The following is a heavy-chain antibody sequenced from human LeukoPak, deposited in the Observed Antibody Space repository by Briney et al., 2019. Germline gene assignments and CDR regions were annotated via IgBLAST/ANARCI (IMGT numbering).Heavy chain of an antibody. V-gene: IGHV3-53*01. CDR1: GFTVSSNY. Sequence: PGGSLRLSCAASGFTVSSNYMSWVRQAPGKGLEWVSVIYSGGSTYYADSVKGRFTISRDNPKNTLYLQMNSLRAEDTAVYYCARADYYYDSSGYYVPFDYWGQGTLVTVSS. CDR2: IYSGGST. D-gene: IGHD3-22*01. CDR3: ARADYYYDSSGYYVPFDY. J-gene: IGHJ4*02.